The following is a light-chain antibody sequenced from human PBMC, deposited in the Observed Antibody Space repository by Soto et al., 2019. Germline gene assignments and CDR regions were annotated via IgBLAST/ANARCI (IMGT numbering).Light chain of an antibody. CDR3: QQYNNWPPT. V-gene: IGKV3D-15*01. CDR2: GAT. Sequence: EVVTTQSPATLSVSPGERTTLSCRASQSVSSNLAWYQQKPGQAPRLLIFGATTRATGIPVRFSGSGSGTEFTLTISSLQSEDFAVYYCQQYNNWPPTFGGGTKVEIK. CDR1: QSVSSN. J-gene: IGKJ4*01.